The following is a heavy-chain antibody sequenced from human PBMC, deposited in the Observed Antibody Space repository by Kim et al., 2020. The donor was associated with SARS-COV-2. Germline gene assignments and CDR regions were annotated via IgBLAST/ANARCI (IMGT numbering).Heavy chain of an antibody. CDR2: IYTSGST. CDR1: GGSISSYY. V-gene: IGHV4-4*07. Sequence: SETLSLTCTVSGGSISSYYWSWIRQPAGKGLEWIGRIYTSGSTNYNPSLKSRVTMSVDTSKNQFSLKLSSVTAADTAVYYCARAPAGVVSYYYGMDVWGQGTTVTVSS. D-gene: IGHD6-19*01. CDR3: ARAPAGVVSYYYGMDV. J-gene: IGHJ6*02.